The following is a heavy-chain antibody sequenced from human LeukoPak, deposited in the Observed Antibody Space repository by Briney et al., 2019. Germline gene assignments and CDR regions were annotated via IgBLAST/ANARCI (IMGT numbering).Heavy chain of an antibody. CDR3: ARGRDYYVTNPFYWHFDL. Sequence: SQTLSLTCTVSGASINSGVYYWNWIRQHPVKGLELIGYIYNRGSAYNNLSLKSRVTISVDTSKHQFSLKLSSVTAADTAVYYCARGRDYYVTNPFYWHFDLWGRGTLVTVSS. CDR2: IYNRGSA. D-gene: IGHD3-10*02. CDR1: GASINSGVYY. V-gene: IGHV4-31*03. J-gene: IGHJ2*01.